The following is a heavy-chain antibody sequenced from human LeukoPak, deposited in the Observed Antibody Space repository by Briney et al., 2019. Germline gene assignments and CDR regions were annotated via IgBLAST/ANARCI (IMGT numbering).Heavy chain of an antibody. CDR1: GFTFSNYA. CDR3: ATYQRGPSYYFDY. J-gene: IGHJ4*02. D-gene: IGHD3-10*01. Sequence: GGSLRLSCAAAGFTFSNYAMSWVRQAPGKGLDWVSVVSASGADRYYADSVKGRFTISRDDSKNTLYLYMNSLRVDDTAVYYCATYQRGPSYYFDYWGQGTLVTVSS. CDR2: VSASGADR. V-gene: IGHV3-23*01.